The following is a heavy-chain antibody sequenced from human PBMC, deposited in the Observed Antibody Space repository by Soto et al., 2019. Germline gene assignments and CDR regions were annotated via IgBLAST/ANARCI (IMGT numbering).Heavy chain of an antibody. CDR3: ARDPLSSSAMDV. D-gene: IGHD3-10*02. V-gene: IGHV1-69*13. J-gene: IGHJ6*02. Sequence: SGKVSCKASGDTFSSYSISWVRQAPGKGLEWMGKIIPTFGRTNYAQKFQGRLTISADDSASTAYMELSSLLSEDTAVYYCARDPLSSSAMDVWGQGSTVTVSS. CDR2: IIPTFGRT. CDR1: GDTFSSYS.